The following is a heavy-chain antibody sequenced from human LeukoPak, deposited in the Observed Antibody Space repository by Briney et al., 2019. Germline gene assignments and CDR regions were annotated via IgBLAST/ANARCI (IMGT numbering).Heavy chain of an antibody. CDR1: GFTFSSYG. CDR3: ARDEGFRRYPQTPGGYYYGMDV. J-gene: IGHJ6*04. D-gene: IGHD2-8*01. Sequence: TGGSLRLSCAASGFTFSSYGMHWVRQAPGKGLEWVAVIWYDGSNKYYADSVKGRFTISRDNSKNTLYLQMNSLRAEDTAVYYCARDEGFRRYPQTPGGYYYGMDVWGKGTTVTVSS. V-gene: IGHV3-33*01. CDR2: IWYDGSNK.